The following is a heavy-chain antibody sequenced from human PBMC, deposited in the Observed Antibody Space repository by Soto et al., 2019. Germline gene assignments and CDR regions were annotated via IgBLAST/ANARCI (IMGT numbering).Heavy chain of an antibody. Sequence: PSETLSLTCTVSGGSISSGGYYWSWIRQQPGKGLEWIGYIYYSGSTYYNPSLKSRVTISVDTSKNQFSLKLSSVTAADTAVYYCARDKYIVVVPAATDNYYYYYGMDVWGQGTTVTVSS. CDR2: IYYSGST. V-gene: IGHV4-31*03. J-gene: IGHJ6*02. D-gene: IGHD2-2*01. CDR3: ARDKYIVVVPAATDNYYYYYGMDV. CDR1: GGSISSGGYY.